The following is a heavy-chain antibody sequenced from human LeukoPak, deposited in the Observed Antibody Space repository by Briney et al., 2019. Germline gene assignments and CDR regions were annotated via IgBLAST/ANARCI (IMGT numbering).Heavy chain of an antibody. D-gene: IGHD4-17*01. CDR3: ARDFNYGDFDY. J-gene: IGHJ4*02. V-gene: IGHV3-7*05. CDR2: IKQDGSEK. CDR1: GSAFSSYW. Sequence: GGSLRLSCVASGSAFSSYWMSWVRQAPGKGLEWVANIKQDGSEKYYVDSVKGRFTISRDNAKNSLYLQMNSLRAEDTAMYYCARDFNYGDFDYWGRGTLVTVSS.